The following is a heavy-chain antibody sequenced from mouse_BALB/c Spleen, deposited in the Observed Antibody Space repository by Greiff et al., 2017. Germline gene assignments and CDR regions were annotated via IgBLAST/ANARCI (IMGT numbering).Heavy chain of an antibody. CDR3: TVFIRGY. CDR1: GYTFTDYE. Sequence: VQLQQSGAELVRPGASVTLSCKASGYTFTDYEMHWVKQTPVHGLEWIGAIDPETGGTAYNQKFKGKATLTADKSSSTAYMELRSLTSEDSAVYYCTVFIRGYWGQGTTLTVSS. J-gene: IGHJ2*01. V-gene: IGHV1-15*01. D-gene: IGHD1-1*01. CDR2: IDPETGGT.